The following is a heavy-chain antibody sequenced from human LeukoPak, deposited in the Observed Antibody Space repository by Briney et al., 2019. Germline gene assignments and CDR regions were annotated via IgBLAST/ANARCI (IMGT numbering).Heavy chain of an antibody. J-gene: IGHJ6*04. CDR2: ISYDGSNK. V-gene: IGHV3-30*18. Sequence: GGSLRLSCAASGFTFSSYGMHWVRQAPGKGLEWVAVISYDGSNKYYADSVKGRFTISRDNSKNTLYLQMNSLRAEDTAVYYCAKVPVPAAEWDYYSYGMDVWGKGTTVTVSS. CDR3: AKVPVPAAEWDYYSYGMDV. CDR1: GFTFSSYG. D-gene: IGHD2-2*01.